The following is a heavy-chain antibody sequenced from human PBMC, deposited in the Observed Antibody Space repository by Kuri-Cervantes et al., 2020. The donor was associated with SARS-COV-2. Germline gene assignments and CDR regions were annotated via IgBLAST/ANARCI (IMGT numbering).Heavy chain of an antibody. D-gene: IGHD6-19*01. V-gene: IGHV4-39*07. CDR2: INHSGST. J-gene: IGHJ3*02. CDR3: ARGKRQWLSDAFDI. CDR1: GGSISSSSYY. Sequence: SETLSLTCTVSGGSISSSSYYWGWIRQPPGKGLEWIGEINHSGSTNYNPSLRSRVTISVDTSKNQFSLKLSSVTAADTAVYYCARGKRQWLSDAFDIWGQGTMVTVSS.